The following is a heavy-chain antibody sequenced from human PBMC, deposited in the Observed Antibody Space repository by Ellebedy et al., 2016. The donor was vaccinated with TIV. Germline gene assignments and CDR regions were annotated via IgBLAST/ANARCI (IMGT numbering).Heavy chain of an antibody. J-gene: IGHJ4*02. Sequence: PGGSLRLSCAASGFIFEMYRMSWVRHAPGKGREWVADIKQDGGEKNYVASVKGRFSISRDNAKNSVYLQMNSLRVEDTAIYYCARRDFSASGMLLDFWGQGTPVTVSS. D-gene: IGHD3-10*01. V-gene: IGHV3-7*01. CDR2: IKQDGGEK. CDR1: GFIFEMYR. CDR3: ARRDFSASGMLLDF.